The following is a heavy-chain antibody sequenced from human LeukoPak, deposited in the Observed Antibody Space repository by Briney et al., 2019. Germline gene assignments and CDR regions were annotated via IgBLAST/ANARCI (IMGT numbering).Heavy chain of an antibody. CDR1: GFSLSTSGVV. V-gene: IGHV2-5*01. CDR3: AHIRANELIRYRKDFWSGSYPLPFDY. CDR2: IYWNDDK. Sequence: SGPTLVNPTQTLTLTCTFSGFSLSTSGVVVGWIRQPPGKALEWLALIYWNDDKRYSPSLKSRLTITKDTSKNQVVLTMTNMDPVDTATYYCAHIRANELIRYRKDFWSGSYPLPFDYWGQGTLVTVSS. D-gene: IGHD3-3*01. J-gene: IGHJ4*02.